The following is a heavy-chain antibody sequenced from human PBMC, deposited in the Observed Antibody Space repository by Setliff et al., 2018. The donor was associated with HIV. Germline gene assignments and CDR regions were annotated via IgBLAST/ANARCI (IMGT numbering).Heavy chain of an antibody. CDR1: GGSISNYY. V-gene: IGHV4-59*08. CDR2: IHSSGST. Sequence: KPSETLSLTCTVSGGSISNYYWSWIRQPPGKGLEWIGYIHSSGSTIYSASLKSRVSISVDTSKNQVSLRLSSVTAADTAVYHCSRGSYYMDVWGKGTTVTVSS. J-gene: IGHJ6*03. CDR3: SRGSYYMDV. D-gene: IGHD3-16*01.